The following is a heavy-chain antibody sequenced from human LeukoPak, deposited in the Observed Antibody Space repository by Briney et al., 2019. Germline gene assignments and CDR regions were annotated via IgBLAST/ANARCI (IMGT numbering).Heavy chain of an antibody. V-gene: IGHV3-7*01. CDR3: ARDDYGGNSGPDY. D-gene: IGHD4-23*01. Sequence: GGSLRLSCAASGFTFSSYWMSWVRQAPGKGLEWVANIKQDGSEKYYVDSVKGRFTISRDNAKNSLYLQMNSLRAEDTAVYYCARDDYGGNSGPDYWGQGTLVTVSS. CDR2: IKQDGSEK. CDR1: GFTFSSYW. J-gene: IGHJ4*02.